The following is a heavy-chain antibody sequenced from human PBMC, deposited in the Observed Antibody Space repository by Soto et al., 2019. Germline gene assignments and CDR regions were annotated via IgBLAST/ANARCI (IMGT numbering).Heavy chain of an antibody. Sequence: GGSLRLSCAASGFTFSNYGMHWVRQAPGKGLEWVAFISDDGSNKYYADSMKGRFTMSRDNSKSTLYLQMNSLRVEDTAVYYCTKRRNVLRFLELSSGMEVWGQGTTVTVSS. V-gene: IGHV3-30*18. D-gene: IGHD3-3*01. CDR3: TKRRNVLRFLELSSGMEV. CDR1: GFTFSNYG. J-gene: IGHJ6*02. CDR2: ISDDGSNK.